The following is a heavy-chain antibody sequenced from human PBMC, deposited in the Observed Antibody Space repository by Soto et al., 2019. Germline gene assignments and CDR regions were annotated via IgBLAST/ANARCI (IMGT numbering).Heavy chain of an antibody. CDR1: GFTFSDYS. V-gene: IGHV3-21*06. J-gene: IGHJ4*02. D-gene: IGHD2-15*01. CDR2: ISSTSIYI. Sequence: GVLLRHSCAASGFTFSDYSMTWVRQAPGKGLEWVSSISSTSIYIFYADSVKGRFTISRDNAKNSLYLQMKSMRAEDTAVYYCARDANLVDSWGQGTLVTVSS. CDR3: ARDANLVDS.